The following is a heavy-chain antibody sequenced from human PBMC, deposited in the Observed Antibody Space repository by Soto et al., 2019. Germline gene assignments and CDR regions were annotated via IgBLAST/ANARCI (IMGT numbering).Heavy chain of an antibody. D-gene: IGHD3-22*01. Sequence: PGGSLRLSCAVSGFSFGTYTVNCVRQAPGMGLEWVSGLSDSVGTTHYAYSVKGRLTISRDKSKNTLYLQMNNLRAEDTAVYYCAKHLIGGRLQSPFDLWGQGTQVTVSS. CDR3: AKHLIGGRLQSPFDL. J-gene: IGHJ4*02. V-gene: IGHV3-23*01. CDR1: GFSFGTYT. CDR2: LSDSVGTT.